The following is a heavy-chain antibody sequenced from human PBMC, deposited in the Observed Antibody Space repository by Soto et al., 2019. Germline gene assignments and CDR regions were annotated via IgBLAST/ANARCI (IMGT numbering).Heavy chain of an antibody. CDR1: GYTFTSYG. D-gene: IGHD3-9*01. J-gene: IGHJ3*02. CDR2: ISAYNGNT. Sequence: ASVKVSCKASGYTFTSYGISWVRQAPGQGLEWMGWISAYNGNTNYAQKLQGRVTMTTDTSTSTAYMELRSLRSDDTAVYYCARDIAPLILTGLHAFDIWGRGTMVTVSS. CDR3: ARDIAPLILTGLHAFDI. V-gene: IGHV1-18*01.